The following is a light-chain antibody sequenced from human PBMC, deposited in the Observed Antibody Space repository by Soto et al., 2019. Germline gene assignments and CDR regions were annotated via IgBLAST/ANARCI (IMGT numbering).Light chain of an antibody. Sequence: EIVMTQSPATLSVSPGETATLSCRASQSVSNNVAWYQQKPGQAPRLLILGASTRATGIPARFSGSGSGTGFTLSISSLQSEDFAVYYCKQYKEWPPFTFGQGTRLEIK. CDR2: GAS. CDR3: KQYKEWPPFT. J-gene: IGKJ5*01. CDR1: QSVSNN. V-gene: IGKV3-15*01.